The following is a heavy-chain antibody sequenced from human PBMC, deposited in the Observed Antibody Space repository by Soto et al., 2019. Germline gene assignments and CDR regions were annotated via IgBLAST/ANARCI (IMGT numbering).Heavy chain of an antibody. Sequence: EVQLVESGGGLVKPGESLRLSCAASGFTFSSAWMHWVRQAPGKGLEWVGRIKSKSDGGTTENAAPVKGRFTISRDDSXNTLYLQMNSLQTEDTAVYYWAQAPGRRGYYGLDVWGQGTTVTVSS. V-gene: IGHV3-15*07. J-gene: IGHJ6*02. D-gene: IGHD3-10*01. CDR2: IKSKSDGGTT. CDR1: GFTFSSAW. CDR3: AQAPGRRGYYGLDV.